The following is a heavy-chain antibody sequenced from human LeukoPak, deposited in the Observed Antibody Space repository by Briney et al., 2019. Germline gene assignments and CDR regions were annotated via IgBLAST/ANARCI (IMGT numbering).Heavy chain of an antibody. CDR3: ITGDYDFWSGFYSPNHYFDY. Sequence: GGSLRLSCAASGLTFSSYWMSWVRQAPGKGLEWVGRIKGKTAAGAPDYVASVKGRFTISRDDSKNTLFLQMNSLKTEDTAVYYCITGDYDFWSGFYSPNHYFDYWGQGTLVTVSS. CDR2: IKGKTAAGAP. V-gene: IGHV3-15*01. J-gene: IGHJ4*02. CDR1: GLTFSSYW. D-gene: IGHD3-3*01.